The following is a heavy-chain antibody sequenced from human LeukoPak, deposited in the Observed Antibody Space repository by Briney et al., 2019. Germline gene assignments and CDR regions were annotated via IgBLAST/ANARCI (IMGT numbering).Heavy chain of an antibody. V-gene: IGHV4-39*01. Sequence: SETLSPTCTVSGGSISSSSYYWGWIRQPPGKGLEWIGNIYYSGSTYYTPSLKSRVTISVDTSKNQFSLKLSSVTAADTAVYYCATDNSGYHGYDYWGQGTLVTVSS. CDR3: ATDNSGYHGYDY. D-gene: IGHD3-22*01. CDR2: IYYSGST. CDR1: GGSISSSSYY. J-gene: IGHJ4*02.